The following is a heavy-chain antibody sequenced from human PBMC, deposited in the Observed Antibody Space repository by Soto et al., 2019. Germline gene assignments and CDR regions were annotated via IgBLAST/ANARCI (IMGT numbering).Heavy chain of an antibody. D-gene: IGHD2-15*01. J-gene: IGHJ6*03. V-gene: IGHV1-8*01. CDR1: GYTFTSYD. Sequence: ASVKVSCKASGYTFTSYDINWVRQATGQGLEWMGWMNPNSGNTGYAQKFQGRVTMTRNTSISTAYMELSSLRSEETAVYYCARGDYCSGGSCSPYYYYYMDVWGKGTTVTVSS. CDR2: MNPNSGNT. CDR3: ARGDYCSGGSCSPYYYYYMDV.